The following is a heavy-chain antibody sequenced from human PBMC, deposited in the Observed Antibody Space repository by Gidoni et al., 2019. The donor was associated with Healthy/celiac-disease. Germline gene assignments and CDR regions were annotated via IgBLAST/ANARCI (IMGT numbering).Heavy chain of an antibody. CDR1: GGTFSSYA. CDR2: IIPILGIA. J-gene: IGHJ4*02. V-gene: IGHV1-69*04. D-gene: IGHD4-17*01. CDR3: ARDDYGDWDFDY. Sequence: QVQLVQSGAEVTKPGSSVKVSCKASGGTFSSYAISWVRQAPGQGLEWMGRIIPILGIANYAQKFQGRVTITADKSTSTAYMELSSLRSEDTAVYYCARDDYGDWDFDYWGQGTLVTVSS.